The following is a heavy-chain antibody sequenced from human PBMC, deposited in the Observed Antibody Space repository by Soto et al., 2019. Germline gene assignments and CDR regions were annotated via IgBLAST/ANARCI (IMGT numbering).Heavy chain of an antibody. CDR3: ARDRYYDSSAYYYRSFDY. CDR1: GFTFSTYA. CDR2: MPNDGSNK. J-gene: IGHJ4*02. Sequence: GGSLRLSCSASGFTFSTYAMHWVRQAPGKGLKWVAVMPNDGSNKYYGVSVKGRFTVSRDNSKNTLYLQMNSLRVDDTAVYYCARDRYYDSSAYYYRSFDYWGQGTLVTVSS. V-gene: IGHV3-30-3*01. D-gene: IGHD3-22*01.